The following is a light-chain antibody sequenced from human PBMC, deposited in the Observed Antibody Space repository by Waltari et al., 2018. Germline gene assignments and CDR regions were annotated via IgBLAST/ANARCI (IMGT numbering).Light chain of an antibody. Sequence: QSALTQPASVSGSPGQSVTISCTGSSSDVGSYNLVSWYQQYPGKAPKLILYEGSKRPAGVSMRFSGSRSGNTASLTISGLQTEDEADYHCCSYAGRNIYVFGTGTKVTVL. CDR1: SSDVGSYNL. CDR3: CSYAGRNIYV. J-gene: IGLJ1*01. V-gene: IGLV2-23*01. CDR2: EGS.